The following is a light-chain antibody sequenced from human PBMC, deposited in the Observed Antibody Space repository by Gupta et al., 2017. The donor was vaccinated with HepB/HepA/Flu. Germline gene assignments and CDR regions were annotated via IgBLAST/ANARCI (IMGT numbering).Light chain of an antibody. CDR3: QQRHSIPPMST. J-gene: IGKJ2*01. Sequence: DIQMTQSPSSLSASVGDRVTITCRARQTINNYLNWYQQKPGRAPKLLIYVASKLQSGGHSRCSGSGDGTEPSFTIISRQQEDSESYYSQQRHSIPPMSTFGQGTKMDIK. V-gene: IGKV1-39*01. CDR1: QTINNY. CDR2: VAS.